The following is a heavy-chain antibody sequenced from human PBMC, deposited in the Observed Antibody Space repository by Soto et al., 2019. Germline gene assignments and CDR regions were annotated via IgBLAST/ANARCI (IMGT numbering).Heavy chain of an antibody. J-gene: IGHJ2*01. CDR3: AKDQVQWLVPWYFDL. V-gene: IGHV3-9*01. Sequence: EVQLVESGGGLVQPGRSLRLSCAASGFTFDDYAMHWVRQAPGKGLEWVSGISWNSGSIGYADSVKGRFTISRGNAKNSLYLQMNSLRAEDTALYYCAKDQVQWLVPWYFDLWGRGTLVTVSS. CDR1: GFTFDDYA. CDR2: ISWNSGSI. D-gene: IGHD6-19*01.